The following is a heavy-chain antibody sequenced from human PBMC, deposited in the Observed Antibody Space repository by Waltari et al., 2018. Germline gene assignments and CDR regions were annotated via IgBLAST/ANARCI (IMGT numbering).Heavy chain of an antibody. D-gene: IGHD3-22*01. Sequence: QFQLVQSGAEVKKPGSSLKVPCKASEATSSSYPIGWWQQPPGQGLEWMGGSIPIFGTANYAQKFQGRVTITADEATSTAYMELSSLRSEDTAVYYCARAENYYDSSGYSFDYWGQGTLVTVSS. CDR1: EATSSSYP. J-gene: IGHJ4*02. CDR2: SIPIFGTA. V-gene: IGHV1-69*13. CDR3: ARAENYYDSSGYSFDY.